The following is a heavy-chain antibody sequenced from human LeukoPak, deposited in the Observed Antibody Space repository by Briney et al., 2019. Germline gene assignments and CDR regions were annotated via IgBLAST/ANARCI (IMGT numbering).Heavy chain of an antibody. CDR3: ARHDDNGYYFFDI. D-gene: IGHD5-24*01. J-gene: IGHJ4*02. V-gene: IGHV4-59*08. CDR1: GGSIGSYH. CDR2: IFDSRSP. Sequence: SETLSLTCTVSGGSIGSYHWSWVRQPPGKGLEWIGYIFDSRSPSYKPALKSRVTISLDTSKNQFSLRLGSATAADTAVYYCARHDDNGYYFFDIWGQGTLVTVSS.